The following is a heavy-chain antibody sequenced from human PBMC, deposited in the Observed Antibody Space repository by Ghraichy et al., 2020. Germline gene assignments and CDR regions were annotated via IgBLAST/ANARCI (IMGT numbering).Heavy chain of an antibody. CDR2: IFNNGST. CDR3: ARKRYFDL. V-gene: IGHV4-4*02. Sequence: SETLSLTCAVSGGSISSIYWWTWVRQSPEKGVEWIGEIFNNGSTNYNPSLKSRVTISVDMSNNQFSLKLTSVTAADTAVYYCARKRYFDLWGRGTLVIVSS. CDR1: GGSISSIYW. J-gene: IGHJ2*01.